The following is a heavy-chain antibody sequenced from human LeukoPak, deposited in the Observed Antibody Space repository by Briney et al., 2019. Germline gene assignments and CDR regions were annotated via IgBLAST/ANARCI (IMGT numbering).Heavy chain of an antibody. CDR2: LSYDGSNK. V-gene: IGHV3-30-3*01. CDR1: GFTVSDYA. Sequence: QPGRSLRLSCAASGFTVSDYAMHWVRQAPGKGLEWVAVLSYDGSNKNYADSVKGRLTISRDNSKNTLYLQMNSLRAEDTAVYYCASLSESSGYYGFDAFDVWGQGTMVTVSS. CDR3: ASLSESSGYYGFDAFDV. D-gene: IGHD3-22*01. J-gene: IGHJ3*01.